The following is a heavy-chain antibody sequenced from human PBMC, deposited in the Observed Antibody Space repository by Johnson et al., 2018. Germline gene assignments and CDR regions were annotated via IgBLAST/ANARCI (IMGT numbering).Heavy chain of an antibody. J-gene: IGHJ3*02. CDR3: ANALGVDPYDGFDT. CDR1: GFTFSTYA. Sequence: LVESGGGLVQPGGSLRLSCVASGFTFSTYAMHWVRQAPGKGLEYVSAVSSDGGSTFYADYVKGRFTISRDNSKNTLFLQMNSLRAEDTAVYYCANALGVDPYDGFDTWGQGTMVTVSS. V-gene: IGHV3-64*04. CDR2: VSSDGGST. D-gene: IGHD3-16*01.